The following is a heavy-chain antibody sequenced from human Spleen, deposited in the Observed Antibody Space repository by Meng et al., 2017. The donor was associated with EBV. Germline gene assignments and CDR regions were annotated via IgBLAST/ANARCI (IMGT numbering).Heavy chain of an antibody. Sequence: QVQIRPWGAGLLKPLGTLILTCSVYGASFSNFYWSWLRQPPGKGLEWIGEINHTGSTNYNPSLKNRVTISVDTSKNQFSLKLNSVTAADTAVYYCARGHLFHEEYWGQGTLVTVSS. CDR3: ARGHLFHEEY. D-gene: IGHD3-3*02. V-gene: IGHV4-34*01. CDR1: GASFSNFY. CDR2: INHTGST. J-gene: IGHJ4*02.